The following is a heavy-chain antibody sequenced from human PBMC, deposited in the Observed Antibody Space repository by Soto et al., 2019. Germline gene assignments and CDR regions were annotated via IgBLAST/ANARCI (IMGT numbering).Heavy chain of an antibody. CDR2: IKRDGSEK. CDR1: GFMYGSYW. V-gene: IGHV3-7*03. D-gene: IGHD4-17*01. Sequence: PGGSLRLSRTASGFMYGSYWMPCVRHVPWKGLQWLANIKRDGSEKYYVDFVKGRFTISRDNADNSVFLDMNNLRVDDTATYYCARVRATDYEIDYWGQG. J-gene: IGHJ4*02. CDR3: ARVRATDYEIDY.